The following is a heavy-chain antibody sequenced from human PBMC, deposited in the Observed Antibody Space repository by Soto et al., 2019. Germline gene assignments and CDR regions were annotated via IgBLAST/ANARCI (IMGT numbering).Heavy chain of an antibody. CDR3: ARLSEDTAIISGLTRIVVGYYGMDV. CDR2: IYPGDSDT. D-gene: IGHD3-22*01. Sequence: GASLKTCCMGAGNSFTSYWIGWVRQMPGKGLEWMGIIYPGDSDTRYSPSFQGQVTISAAKSISTAYLQWSSLKASDTAMYYCARLSEDTAIISGLTRIVVGYYGMDVWGQGTTVTVSS. V-gene: IGHV5-51*01. CDR1: GNSFTSYW. J-gene: IGHJ6*02.